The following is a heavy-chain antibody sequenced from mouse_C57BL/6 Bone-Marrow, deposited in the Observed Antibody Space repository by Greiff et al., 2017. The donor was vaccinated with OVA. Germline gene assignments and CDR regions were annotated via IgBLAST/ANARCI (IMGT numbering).Heavy chain of an antibody. CDR1: GYTFTSYW. CDR3: TRHYSNPYYYAMDY. D-gene: IGHD2-5*01. Sequence: VQLQQSGTVLARPGASVKMSCKTSGYTFTSYWMHWVKQRPGQGLEWIGAIYPGNSDTSYNQKFKGKAKLTAVTSASTAYMELSSLTNEDSAVYYCTRHYSNPYYYAMDYWGQGTSVTVSS. J-gene: IGHJ4*01. V-gene: IGHV1-5*01. CDR2: IYPGNSDT.